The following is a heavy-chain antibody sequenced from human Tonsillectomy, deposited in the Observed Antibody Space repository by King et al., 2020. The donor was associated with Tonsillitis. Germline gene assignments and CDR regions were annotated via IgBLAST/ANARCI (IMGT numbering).Heavy chain of an antibody. CDR1: GDSVSSNSAA. CDR2: TFYRSKWYN. J-gene: IGHJ4*02. Sequence: VQLQQSGPGQVKPSQTLSLTCAISGDSVSSNSAAWNWIRQSPSRGLEWLGRTFYRSKWYNDYAVSVKSRISSNPDTSKNQFSLQLSSVTTEDTDVYYFASGSLIPDYFDFWGQGTLVPVSS. V-gene: IGHV6-1*01. CDR3: ASGSLIPDYFDF.